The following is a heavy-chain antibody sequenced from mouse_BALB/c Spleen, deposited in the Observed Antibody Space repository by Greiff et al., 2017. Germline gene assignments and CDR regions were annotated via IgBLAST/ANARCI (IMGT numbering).Heavy chain of an antibody. Sequence: VQGVESGGGLVQPGGSLRLSCATSGFTFTDYYMSWVRQPPGKALEWLGFIRNKANGYTTEYSASVKGRFTISRDNSQSILYLQMNTLRAEDSATYYCARQNMITRDFDYWGQGTTLTVSS. CDR1: GFTFTDYY. CDR2: IRNKANGYTT. CDR3: ARQNMITRDFDY. V-gene: IGHV7-3*02. D-gene: IGHD2-4*01. J-gene: IGHJ2*01.